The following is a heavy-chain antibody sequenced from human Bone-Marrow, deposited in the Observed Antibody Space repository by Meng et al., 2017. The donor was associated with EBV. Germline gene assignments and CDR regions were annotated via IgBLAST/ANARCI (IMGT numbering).Heavy chain of an antibody. Sequence: VPLVQAGAGVKKPRVAVKGTCMASSYTFTSYGISWMRQAPEQGLEWMGWISAYNGNTNYAQKLQGRVTMTTDTSTSTAYMELRSLRSDDTAVYYCARGGSSFDYWGQGTLVTVSS. CDR3: ARGGSSFDY. CDR1: SYTFTSYG. D-gene: IGHD3-10*01. V-gene: IGHV1-18*01. CDR2: ISAYNGNT. J-gene: IGHJ4*02.